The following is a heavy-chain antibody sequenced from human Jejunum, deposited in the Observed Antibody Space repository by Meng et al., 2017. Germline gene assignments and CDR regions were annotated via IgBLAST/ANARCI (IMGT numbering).Heavy chain of an antibody. D-gene: IGHD1-1*01. Sequence: HLQESGPGLVKTSQTLSLTCTVSGASMSSGNYYWTWIRQHPGKGLEWIGYIYYSGSTYYNPSLQSLVTISIDMSENQFSLKLTSVTAADTAVYYCARVNWTSSYWYFDLWGRGTLVTVSS. J-gene: IGHJ2*01. CDR1: GASMSSGNYY. CDR2: IYYSGST. V-gene: IGHV4-31*01. CDR3: ARVNWTSSYWYFDL.